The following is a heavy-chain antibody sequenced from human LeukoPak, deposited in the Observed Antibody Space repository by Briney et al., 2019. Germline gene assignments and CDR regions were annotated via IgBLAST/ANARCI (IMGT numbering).Heavy chain of an antibody. CDR1: GGSISSYY. CDR2: IYYIGSP. CDR3: AGRAFSSGQDDYY. Sequence: SETLSLTCTVYGGSISSYYWSWIRQPPGKGLEWIGYIYYIGSPNYNPSLKSRVTISLDTSKNQFSLKLSSVTAADPAVFYCAGRAFSSGQDDYYGVQGTRLTVSS. V-gene: IGHV4-59*08. J-gene: IGHJ4*02. D-gene: IGHD5-18*01.